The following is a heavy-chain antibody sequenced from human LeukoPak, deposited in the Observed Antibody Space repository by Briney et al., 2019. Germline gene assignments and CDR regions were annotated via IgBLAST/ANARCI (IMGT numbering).Heavy chain of an antibody. J-gene: IGHJ3*02. Sequence: GASVKVSRKASGYTFTSYGISWVRQAPGQGLEWMGWISVYNGNTNYAQKLQGRVTMTTDTSTSTAYMELRSLRSDDTAVYYCASPYCSGGTCYAHDAFDIWGQGTMVTVSS. CDR1: GYTFTSYG. V-gene: IGHV1-18*01. CDR2: ISVYNGNT. D-gene: IGHD2-15*01. CDR3: ASPYCSGGTCYAHDAFDI.